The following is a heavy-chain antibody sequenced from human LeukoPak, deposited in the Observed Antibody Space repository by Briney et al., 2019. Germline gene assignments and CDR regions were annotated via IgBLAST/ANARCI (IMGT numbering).Heavy chain of an antibody. V-gene: IGHV3-13*04. D-gene: IGHD1-26*01. Sequence: GGSLRLSCAASGFTFRSYDMHWVRRATGEGLEWVSGIGTGGDTHYPDSVKGRFTISRENSKNSLYLQMNSLRAGDAAVYYCAREGVGTAKGGIDFWGQGTLVTVSS. J-gene: IGHJ4*02. CDR3: AREGVGTAKGGIDF. CDR2: IGTGGDT. CDR1: GFTFRSYD.